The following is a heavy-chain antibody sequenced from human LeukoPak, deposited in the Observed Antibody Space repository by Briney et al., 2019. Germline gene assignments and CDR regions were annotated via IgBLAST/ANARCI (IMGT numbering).Heavy chain of an antibody. CDR2: ISWNSGSI. Sequence: PGGSLRLSCAASGFTFDDYAMHWVRQAPGKGLEWVSGISWNSGSIGYADSVKGRFTISRDNSKNTLYLQMNSLRAEDTAVYYCARDLITMVRGVILYYFDYWGQGTLVTVSS. V-gene: IGHV3-9*01. D-gene: IGHD3-10*01. CDR3: ARDLITMVRGVILYYFDY. J-gene: IGHJ4*02. CDR1: GFTFDDYA.